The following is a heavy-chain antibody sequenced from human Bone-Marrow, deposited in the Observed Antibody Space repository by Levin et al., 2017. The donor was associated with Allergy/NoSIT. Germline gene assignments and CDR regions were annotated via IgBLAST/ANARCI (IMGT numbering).Heavy chain of an antibody. D-gene: IGHD3-10*01. CDR3: ARAHRDSSGSGSDHGMDV. Sequence: GESLKISCAASGFTFSRYDMHWVRQAPGKGLEWVAIISYDGSSTSYANSVRGRFTISRDNSKNTLYLQMNSLRGEDTAVYYCARAHRDSSGSGSDHGMDVWGQGTTVTVSS. J-gene: IGHJ6*02. V-gene: IGHV3-30*04. CDR2: ISYDGSST. CDR1: GFTFSRYD.